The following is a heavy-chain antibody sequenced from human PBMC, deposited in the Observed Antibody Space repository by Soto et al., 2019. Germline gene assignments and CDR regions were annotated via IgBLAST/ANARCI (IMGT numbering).Heavy chain of an antibody. CDR1: GYIFTAYS. D-gene: IGHD2-15*01. Sequence: ASVKVSCKASGYIFTAYSMHWVRRAPGQGLEWMGVVNPSGGSTNYAQKFQGRITLTRDTSRNTVYMDLSSLTSEDTAVYYCAREENCSDGICYSGYFQRWGHGTLVTVSS. V-gene: IGHV1-46*01. CDR3: AREENCSDGICYSGYFQR. CDR2: VNPSGGST. J-gene: IGHJ1*01.